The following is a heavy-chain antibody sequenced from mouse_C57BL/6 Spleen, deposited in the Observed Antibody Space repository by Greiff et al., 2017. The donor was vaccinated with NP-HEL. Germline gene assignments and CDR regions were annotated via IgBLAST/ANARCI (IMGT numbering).Heavy chain of an antibody. V-gene: IGHV10-1*01. D-gene: IGHD1-1*01. CDR1: GFSFNTYA. Sequence: DVQLVESGGGLVQPKGSLKLSCAASGFSFNTYAMNWVRQAPGKGLEWVARIRSKSNNYATYYADSVKDRFTISRDDSESMLYLQMNNLKTEDTAMYYCVRHPHYYGSSWGYFDVWGTGTTVTVSS. CDR2: IRSKSNNYAT. J-gene: IGHJ1*03. CDR3: VRHPHYYGSSWGYFDV.